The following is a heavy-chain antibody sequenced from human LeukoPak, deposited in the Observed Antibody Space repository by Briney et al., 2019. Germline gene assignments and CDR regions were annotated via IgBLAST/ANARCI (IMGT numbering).Heavy chain of an antibody. J-gene: IGHJ5*02. Sequence: KPSETLSLTCTVSGGSISGYYWTWIRQPPGKGLEWIGYIYSSGSTNYNPSLKSRVTISVDTSKNQFSLRLSSVTAADTAVYYCARAGAFPGYCSGGSCYRWFDPWGQGTLVTVSS. CDR2: IYSSGST. CDR3: ARAGAFPGYCSGGSCYRWFDP. D-gene: IGHD2-15*01. V-gene: IGHV4-4*09. CDR1: GGSISGYY.